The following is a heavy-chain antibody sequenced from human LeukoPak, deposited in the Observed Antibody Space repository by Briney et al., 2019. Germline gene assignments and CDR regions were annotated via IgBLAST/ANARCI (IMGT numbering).Heavy chain of an antibody. J-gene: IGHJ4*02. CDR3: ARLLTYIYCSSTSCYNYYFDY. D-gene: IGHD2-2*02. Sequence: PRESPTVSRKGSGYSSTSYWIGWVRQKPGKGLEWMGIIYPGDPDTRYSPSFQGQVTSSADKSISTAYLQWSSLKASDTAMYYCARLLTYIYCSSTSCYNYYFDYWGQGTLVTVSS. V-gene: IGHV5-51*01. CDR2: IYPGDPDT. CDR1: GYSSTSYW.